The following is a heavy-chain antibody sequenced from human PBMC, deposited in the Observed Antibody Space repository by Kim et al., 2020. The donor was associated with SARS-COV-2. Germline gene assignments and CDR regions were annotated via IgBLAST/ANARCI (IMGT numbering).Heavy chain of an antibody. Sequence: GGSLRLSCAASGFTFSSYAMHWVRQAPGKGLEWVAVIWYDGSNKYYADSVKGRFTISRDNSKNTLYLQMNSLRAEDTAVYYCAKSGNYAAFDYWGQGTLVTVSS. J-gene: IGHJ4*02. V-gene: IGHV3-33*06. D-gene: IGHD1-7*01. CDR1: GFTFSSYA. CDR3: AKSGNYAAFDY. CDR2: IWYDGSNK.